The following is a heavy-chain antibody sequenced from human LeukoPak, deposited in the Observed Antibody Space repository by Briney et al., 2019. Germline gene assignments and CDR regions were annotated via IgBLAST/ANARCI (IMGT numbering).Heavy chain of an antibody. Sequence: ASETLSLTCTVSGGSISSSSYYWGWIRQPPGKGLEWIGSIYYSGSTYYNPSLKSRVTISVDTSKNQFSLKLSSVTAADTAVYYCARRKDFGDWFDPWGQGTLVTVSS. CDR2: IYYSGST. CDR3: ARRKDFGDWFDP. D-gene: IGHD3-10*01. CDR1: GGSISSSSYY. J-gene: IGHJ5*02. V-gene: IGHV4-39*01.